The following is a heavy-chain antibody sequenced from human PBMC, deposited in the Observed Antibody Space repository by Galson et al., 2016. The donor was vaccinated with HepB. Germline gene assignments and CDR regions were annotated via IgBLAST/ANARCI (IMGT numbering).Heavy chain of an antibody. V-gene: IGHV1-69*10. D-gene: IGHD3-22*01. CDR3: ARSDSSGYDWFDS. J-gene: IGHJ5*01. Sequence: SVKVSCKASGGTSSSHAIIWVRQAPGQGLEWMGGIIPILDRTNYAQKFQGRVTITADESTTTSHMEVSSLRSEDTALYYCARSDSSGYDWFDSWGQGTLVTVSS. CDR2: IIPILDRT. CDR1: GGTSSSHA.